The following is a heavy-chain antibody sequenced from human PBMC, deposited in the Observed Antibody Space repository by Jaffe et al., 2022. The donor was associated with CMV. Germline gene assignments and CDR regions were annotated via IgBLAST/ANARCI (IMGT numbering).Heavy chain of an antibody. J-gene: IGHJ6*04. Sequence: QVQLVQSGAEVKKPGASVKVSCKASGYTFTSYAMHWVRQAPGQRLEWMGWINAGNGNTKYSQKFQGRVTITRDTSASTAYMELSSLRSEDTAVYYCARDGDSSSWYSAVGKMDVWGKGTTVTVSS. D-gene: IGHD6-13*01. CDR1: GYTFTSYA. CDR2: INAGNGNT. CDR3: ARDGDSSSWYSAVGKMDV. V-gene: IGHV1-3*01.